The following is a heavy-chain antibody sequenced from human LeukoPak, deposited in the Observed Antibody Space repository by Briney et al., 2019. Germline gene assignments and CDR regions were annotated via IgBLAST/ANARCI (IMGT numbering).Heavy chain of an antibody. CDR2: INPNSGDT. CDR3: ARDYCGGDCFPDY. J-gene: IGHJ4*02. Sequence: ASVKVSCKASGYTFTVYYVHWVRQAPGQGLEWMGRINPNSGDTNYAQKFQGRVTMTRDTSISTAYMELSRLRSDDTAVYYCARDYCGGDCFPDYWGQGTLVTVSS. CDR1: GYTFTVYY. D-gene: IGHD2-21*02. V-gene: IGHV1-2*06.